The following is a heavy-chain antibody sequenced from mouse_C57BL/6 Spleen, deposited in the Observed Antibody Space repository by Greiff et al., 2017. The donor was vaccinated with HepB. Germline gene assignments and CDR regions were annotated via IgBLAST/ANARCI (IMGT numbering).Heavy chain of an antibody. CDR2: INPNNGGT. D-gene: IGHD1-1*01. Sequence: EVQLQQSGPELVKPGASVKISCKASGYTFTDYYMNWVKQSHGKSLEWIGDINPNNGGTSYNQKFKGKATLTVDTSSSTAYMELRSLTSEDSAVYYCAPFYYYGSSYYWGQGTTLTVSS. CDR1: GYTFTDYY. CDR3: APFYYYGSSYY. V-gene: IGHV1-26*01. J-gene: IGHJ2*01.